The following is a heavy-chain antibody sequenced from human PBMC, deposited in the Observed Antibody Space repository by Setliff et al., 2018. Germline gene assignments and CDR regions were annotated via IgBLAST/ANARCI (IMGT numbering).Heavy chain of an antibody. V-gene: IGHV4-38-2*01. J-gene: IGHJ4*02. Sequence: PSETLSLTCAVSGYSISSGYYWGWIRQPPGKGLEWIGSFHHRGSTYYNPSLSGRVSMSVDTSKNQFSLKLSSVTAADTAVYYCARVYAYSYGFDYWGQGTPVTVSS. D-gene: IGHD3-16*01. CDR2: FHHRGST. CDR1: GYSISSGYY. CDR3: ARVYAYSYGFDY.